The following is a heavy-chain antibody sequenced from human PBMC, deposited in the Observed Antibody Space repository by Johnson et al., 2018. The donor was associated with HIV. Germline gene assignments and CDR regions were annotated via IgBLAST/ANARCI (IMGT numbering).Heavy chain of an antibody. CDR1: GFTFSNAW. V-gene: IGHV3-20*04. Sequence: VQLVESGGGLVKPGGSLRLSCAASGFTFSNAWMSWVRQAPGKGLEWVSGINWNGGSTGYADSVKGRFPISRDNAKNSLYLQMNSLRAEDTAVYYCAKEEGSSGWFDAFDIWGQGTMVTVSS. CDR3: AKEEGSSGWFDAFDI. J-gene: IGHJ3*02. CDR2: INWNGGST. D-gene: IGHD6-19*01.